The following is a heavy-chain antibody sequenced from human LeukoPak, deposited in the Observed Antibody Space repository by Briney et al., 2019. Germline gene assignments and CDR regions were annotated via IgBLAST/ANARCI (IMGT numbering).Heavy chain of an antibody. CDR2: INHSGST. CDR3: ARGKRGKGLKTYYYGSSGYWQIDY. J-gene: IGHJ4*02. D-gene: IGHD3-22*01. CDR1: GGSFSGYY. Sequence: PSETLSLTCAVYGGSFSGYYWSWIRQPPGKGLEWIGEINHSGSTNYNPSLKSRVTISVDTSKNQFSLKLSSVTAADTAVYYCARGKRGKGLKTYYYGSSGYWQIDYWGQGTLVTVSS. V-gene: IGHV4-34*01.